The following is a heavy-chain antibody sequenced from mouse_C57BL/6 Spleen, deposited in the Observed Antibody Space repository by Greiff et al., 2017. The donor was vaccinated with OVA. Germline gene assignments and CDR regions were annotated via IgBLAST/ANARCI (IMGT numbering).Heavy chain of an antibody. Sequence: QVQLKESGPELVKPGASVKLSCKASGYAFSSSWLNWVKQRHGKGLEWIGRIYPGDGDTNYNGKFKGKATLTADKSSSTAYMQLSSLTSEDSAVFFCARPLIYWDYDGGFAYWGQKTLVTVAA. CDR3: ARPLIYWDYDGGFAY. CDR1: GYAFSSSW. D-gene: IGHD2-4*01. V-gene: IGHV1-82*01. J-gene: IGHJ3*01. CDR2: IYPGDGDT.